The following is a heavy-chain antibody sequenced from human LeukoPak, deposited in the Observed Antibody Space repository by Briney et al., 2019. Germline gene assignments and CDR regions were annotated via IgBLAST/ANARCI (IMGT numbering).Heavy chain of an antibody. D-gene: IGHD3-3*01. CDR1: GFSFNNYG. CDR3: AKVDLWSGYYTGIEY. CDR2: IRYDGSNK. J-gene: IGHJ4*02. V-gene: IGHV3-30*02. Sequence: QPGGSLRLSCAASGFSFNNYGMHWVRQAPGKGPEWVTFIRYDGSNKYYADSVKGRFTISRDNSKNTLYLQMNSLRAEETAVYYCAKVDLWSGYYTGIEYWGQGTLVTVSS.